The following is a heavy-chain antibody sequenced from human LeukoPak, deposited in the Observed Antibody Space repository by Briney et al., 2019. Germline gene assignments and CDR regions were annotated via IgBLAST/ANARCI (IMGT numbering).Heavy chain of an antibody. V-gene: IGHV1-2*02. J-gene: IGHJ4*02. CDR3: ARDLGYCSSTSCPYFDY. D-gene: IGHD2-2*01. CDR2: INPNSGGT. CDR1: GYTFTGYY. Sequence: ASVKVSCKASGYTFTGYYMHWVRQAPGQGLEWMGWINPNSGGTNYAQKFQGRVTMTGDTSISTAYMELSRLRSDDTAVYYCARDLGYCSSTSCPYFDYWGQGTLVTVSS.